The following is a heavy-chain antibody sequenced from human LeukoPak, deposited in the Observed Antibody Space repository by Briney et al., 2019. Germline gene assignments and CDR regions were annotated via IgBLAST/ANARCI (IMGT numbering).Heavy chain of an antibody. Sequence: AGTLRLSCAASGFTFSRYAMSWVRQAPGKGLEWVSTIGTNGISTYYADSANGRFTTSRDNSKNTLYLQMNSLRAEDTAVYYCAKDYSYYYDSSGSYYYYYMDVWGKGTTVTVSS. D-gene: IGHD3-22*01. CDR3: AKDYSYYYDSSGSYYYYYMDV. V-gene: IGHV3-23*01. J-gene: IGHJ6*03. CDR1: GFTFSRYA. CDR2: IGTNGIST.